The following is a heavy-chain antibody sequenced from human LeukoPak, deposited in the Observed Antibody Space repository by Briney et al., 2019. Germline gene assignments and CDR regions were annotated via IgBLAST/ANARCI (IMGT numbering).Heavy chain of an antibody. V-gene: IGHV4-38-2*02. CDR1: GYSISSGYY. CDR3: ARSRSRYDSSGYRVYYFDY. CDR2: IYHSGST. Sequence: SETLSLTCTVSGYSISSGYYWGWIRQPPGKGLEWIGSIYHSGSTYYNPSLKSRVTMSVDTSKNQFSLKLSSVTAADTAVYYCARSRSRYDSSGYRVYYFDYWGQGTLVTVSS. J-gene: IGHJ4*02. D-gene: IGHD3-22*01.